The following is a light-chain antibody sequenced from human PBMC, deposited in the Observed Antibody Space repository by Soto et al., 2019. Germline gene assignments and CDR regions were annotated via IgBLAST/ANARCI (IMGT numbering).Light chain of an antibody. Sequence: EIVLTQSPGTLSLSPGERATLSCRASQSVAGSYLAWYQQKPGQPPRLLIYGASSRATGIPDRFSGSGSGTDFSLTISRLEPADFAVYYCQHYGSSPPITFGQGTRLEIK. V-gene: IGKV3-20*01. CDR1: QSVAGSY. CDR2: GAS. J-gene: IGKJ5*01. CDR3: QHYGSSPPIT.